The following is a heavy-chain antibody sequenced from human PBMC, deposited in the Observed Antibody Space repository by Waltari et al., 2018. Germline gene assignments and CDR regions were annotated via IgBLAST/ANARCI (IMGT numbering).Heavy chain of an antibody. V-gene: IGHV3-7*04. Sequence: EVQLVESGGGLVQPGGSLRLSCAASGFTFSTYWMTWVRQAPGKGLGCVANIKQDGSEKSYVDSVKGRFLISRDNAKNSLSLQMNSLKAEDTAVYYCARPFRSGWYDGSFDIWGQGTMVTVSS. J-gene: IGHJ3*02. CDR1: GFTFSTYW. CDR3: ARPFRSGWYDGSFDI. D-gene: IGHD6-19*01. CDR2: IKQDGSEK.